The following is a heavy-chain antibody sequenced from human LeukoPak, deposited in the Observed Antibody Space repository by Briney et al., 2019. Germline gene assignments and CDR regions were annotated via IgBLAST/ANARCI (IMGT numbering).Heavy chain of an antibody. D-gene: IGHD4-17*01. CDR1: GYSFTSYW. J-gene: IGHJ3*02. Sequence: GESLKISCKGSGYSFTSYWIGWGRQMPGKGLEWMGIIYPGDSDTRYSPSFQGQVTISADKSISTAYLQWSSLKASDTAMYYCGRHMTTVTADAFDIWGQGTMVTVSS. CDR2: IYPGDSDT. CDR3: GRHMTTVTADAFDI. V-gene: IGHV5-51*01.